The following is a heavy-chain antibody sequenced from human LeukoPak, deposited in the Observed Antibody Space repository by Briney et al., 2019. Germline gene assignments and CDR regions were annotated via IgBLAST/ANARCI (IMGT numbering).Heavy chain of an antibody. D-gene: IGHD3-22*01. Sequence: SETLSLTSTVSGGSISSYYWSWIRQPPGKGLEWIGYIHYSGSTDYNPSLKGRVTISVDTSKSQFSLKLSSVTAADTAVYYCARVGWDDSSGYYRGYFDYWGQGTLVTVSS. V-gene: IGHV4-59*01. CDR3: ARVGWDDSSGYYRGYFDY. CDR2: IHYSGST. CDR1: GGSISSYY. J-gene: IGHJ4*02.